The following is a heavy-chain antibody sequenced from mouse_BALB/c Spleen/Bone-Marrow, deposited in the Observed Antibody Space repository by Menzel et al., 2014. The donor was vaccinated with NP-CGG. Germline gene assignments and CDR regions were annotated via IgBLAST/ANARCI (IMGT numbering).Heavy chain of an antibody. CDR3: ARDSSDYLAWFAY. CDR1: GYTFSSYW. Sequence: QVQLQQPGAELMKPGASVKISCKATGYTFSSYWIEWVKQRPGHGPEWIGEILPGSDSTKYNENFKGKATFTADTSSNTAYMQLNSLTSEDSAVYFCARDSSDYLAWFAYWGQGTLVTVSA. J-gene: IGHJ3*01. CDR2: ILPGSDST. D-gene: IGHD3-2*01. V-gene: IGHV1-9*01.